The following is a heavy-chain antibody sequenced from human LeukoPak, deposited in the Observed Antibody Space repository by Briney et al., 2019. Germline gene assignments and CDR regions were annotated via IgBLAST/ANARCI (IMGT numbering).Heavy chain of an antibody. Sequence: GASVKVSCKPSGYTFTGYYLQWVRQAPGQGLEWMGWLNPNNGGTNYAQKFQGRVTMTRDTSISTAYMELSRLRSDDTAVYYCARNRVDGYFRPNLYMDVWGKGTTVTVSS. CDR2: LNPNNGGT. J-gene: IGHJ6*03. V-gene: IGHV1-2*02. CDR3: ARNRVDGYFRPNLYMDV. D-gene: IGHD3-22*01. CDR1: GYTFTGYY.